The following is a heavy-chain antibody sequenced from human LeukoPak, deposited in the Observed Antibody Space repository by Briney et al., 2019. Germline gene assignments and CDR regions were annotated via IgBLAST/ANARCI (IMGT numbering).Heavy chain of an antibody. V-gene: IGHV4-34*01. Sequence: SETLSLTCAVYGGSFSGYYWSWIRQPPGKGLEWIGEINHSGSTNYNPSLKSRVTISVDTSKNQFSLKLSSVTAADTVVYYCARGTTIFGVVILDYWGQGTLVTVSS. J-gene: IGHJ4*02. D-gene: IGHD3-3*01. CDR1: GGSFSGYY. CDR2: INHSGST. CDR3: ARGTTIFGVVILDY.